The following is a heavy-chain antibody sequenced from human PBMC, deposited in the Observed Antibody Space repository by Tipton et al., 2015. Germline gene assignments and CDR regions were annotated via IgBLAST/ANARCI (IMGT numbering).Heavy chain of an antibody. Sequence: TLSLTCTVSGGSIVGRSYYWGWLRQTPGKGLEWIGNIHYYGTTYTYYNPSLKSRVTISLDTSNYQFSLKMNFLAAADTAVYYCARGFREPGQQLPWDYFDYWGQGALVTVSS. D-gene: IGHD6-13*01. CDR1: GGSIVGRSYY. CDR3: ARGFREPGQQLPWDYFDY. CDR2: IHYYGTT. V-gene: IGHV4-39*01. J-gene: IGHJ4*02.